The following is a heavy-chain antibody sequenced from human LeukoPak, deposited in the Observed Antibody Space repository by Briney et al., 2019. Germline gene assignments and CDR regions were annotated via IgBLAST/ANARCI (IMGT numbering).Heavy chain of an antibody. V-gene: IGHV1-69*04. D-gene: IGHD3-10*01. CDR3: AREGAPWFGELNYYCYYGMDV. Sequence: SVKVSCKASGGTFSSYAISWVRQAPGQGVEWMGRIIPILGIANYAQKFQGRVTITADKSTSTAYMELSSLRSEDTAVYYCAREGAPWFGELNYYCYYGMDVWGQGTTVTVSS. CDR1: GGTFSSYA. CDR2: IIPILGIA. J-gene: IGHJ6*02.